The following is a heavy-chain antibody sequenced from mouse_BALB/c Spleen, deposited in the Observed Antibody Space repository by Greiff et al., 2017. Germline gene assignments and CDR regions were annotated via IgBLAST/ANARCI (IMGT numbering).Heavy chain of an antibody. V-gene: IGHV5-17*02. CDR2: ISSGSSTI. J-gene: IGHJ1*01. CDR1: GFTFSSFG. Sequence: DVKLVESGGGLVQPGGSRKLSCAASGFTFSSFGMHWVRQAPEKGLEWVAYISSGSSTIYYADTVKGRFTISRDNPKNTLFLQMTSLRSEDTAMYYCARCSNWYFDVWGAGTTVTVSS. CDR3: ARCSNWYFDV.